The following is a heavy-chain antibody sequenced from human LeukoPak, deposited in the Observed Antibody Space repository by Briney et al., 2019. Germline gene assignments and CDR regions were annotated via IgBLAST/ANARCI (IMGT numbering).Heavy chain of an antibody. V-gene: IGHV4-30-4*01. D-gene: IGHD3-9*01. Sequence: SQTLSLTCTVSGGSISSGDYYWSWIRQPPGKGLEWIGYIYYSGGTYYNPSLKSRVTISVDTSKNQFSLKLSSVTAADTAVYYCAREWDILTGYYTFDYWGQGTLVTVSS. CDR3: AREWDILTGYYTFDY. CDR2: IYYSGGT. J-gene: IGHJ4*02. CDR1: GGSISSGDYY.